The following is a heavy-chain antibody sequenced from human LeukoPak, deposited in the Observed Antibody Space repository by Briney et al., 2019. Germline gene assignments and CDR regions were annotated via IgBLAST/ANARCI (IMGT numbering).Heavy chain of an antibody. D-gene: IGHD6-13*01. CDR3: TTSDSSSWYKGRFDY. Sequence: GGSLRLSCAASGFTFSNAWMNWVRQAPGKGLEWVGRIKSKTDGGTTDYAAPVKGRFTISRDDSKNTLYLQMNSLKTEDTAVYYCTTSDSSSWYKGRFDYWGQGTLVTVSS. CDR1: GFTFSNAW. J-gene: IGHJ4*02. V-gene: IGHV3-15*07. CDR2: IKSKTDGGTT.